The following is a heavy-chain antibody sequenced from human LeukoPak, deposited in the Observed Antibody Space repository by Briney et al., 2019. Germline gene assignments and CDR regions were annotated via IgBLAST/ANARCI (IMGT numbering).Heavy chain of an antibody. D-gene: IGHD6-19*01. V-gene: IGHV3-7*01. CDR2: IKQDGSEK. Sequence: PGGSLRLSCAASGFTFSSYWMSWVRQAPGKGLEWVANIKQDGSEKYYVDSVKGRFTISRDNAKNSLYLQMNSLRAEDTAVYYCGVSRYGWYTDYWGQGTLVTVSS. CDR1: GFTFSSYW. CDR3: GVSRYGWYTDY. J-gene: IGHJ4*02.